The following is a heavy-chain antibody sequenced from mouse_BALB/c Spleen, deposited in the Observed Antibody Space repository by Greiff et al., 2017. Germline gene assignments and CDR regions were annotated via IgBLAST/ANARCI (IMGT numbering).Heavy chain of an antibody. CDR2: IWAGGST. CDR1: GFSLTSYG. CDR3: ARDPGSSYDWYFDV. D-gene: IGHD1-1*01. V-gene: IGHV2-9*02. Sequence: VQGVESGPGLVAPSQSLSITCTVSGFSLTSYGVHWVRQPPGKGLEWLGVIWAGGSTNYNSALMSRLSISKDNSKSQVFLKMNSLQTDDTAMYYCARDPGSSYDWYFDVWGAGTTVTVSS. J-gene: IGHJ1*01.